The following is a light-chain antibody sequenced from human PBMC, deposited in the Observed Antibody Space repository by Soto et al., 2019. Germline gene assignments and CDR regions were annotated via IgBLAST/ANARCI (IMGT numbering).Light chain of an antibody. J-gene: IGKJ4*01. V-gene: IGKV1-12*01. CDR1: QGISSW. CDR3: QQANSFPLT. Sequence: DIQMTQSPSSVSASVGDRVTITCRASQGISSWLARYQQKPGKAPNLLIHTASSLQSGVPSRFSGSGSGTDFTLNISSLQPEDFATYYCQQANSFPLTFGGGTKVEIK. CDR2: TAS.